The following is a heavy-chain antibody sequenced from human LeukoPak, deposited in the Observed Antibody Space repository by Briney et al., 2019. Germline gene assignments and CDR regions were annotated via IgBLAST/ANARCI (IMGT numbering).Heavy chain of an antibody. CDR2: IYSGGTT. V-gene: IGHV3-53*01. CDR3: ATGGRSGVALEQ. CDR1: GFIASSNY. D-gene: IGHD3-3*01. Sequence: GGSLRLTCVVSGFIASSNYMSWVRQAPGKGLEWISLIYSGGTTHYADSVVGRFTISRDNSKTTLFLQMNSLKAEDTAVYYCATGGRSGVALEQWGQGTLVTVSS. J-gene: IGHJ4*02.